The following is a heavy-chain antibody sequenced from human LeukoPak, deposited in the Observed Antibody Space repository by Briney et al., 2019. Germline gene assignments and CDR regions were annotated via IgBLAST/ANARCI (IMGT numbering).Heavy chain of an antibody. D-gene: IGHD3-3*02. CDR2: INHSGST. Sequence: SETLSLTCAVYGGSFSGYYWSWIRQPPGKGLEWIGEINHSGSTNYNPSLKSRVTISVDTSKNQFSLKLSSVTAADTAVYYCARKTRVASAFDPWGQGTLVTVSS. V-gene: IGHV4-34*01. CDR3: ARKTRVASAFDP. J-gene: IGHJ5*02. CDR1: GGSFSGYY.